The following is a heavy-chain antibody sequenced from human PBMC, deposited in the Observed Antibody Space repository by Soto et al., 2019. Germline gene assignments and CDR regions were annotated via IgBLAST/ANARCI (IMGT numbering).Heavy chain of an antibody. CDR1: SGSIGTYF. Sequence: SETLSLTCTVSSGSIGTYFWSWIRQPPGKGLEWIGYIYYSGTTNYNPSLKSRVTIFLDTSKNQFSLRLSSVTAADTAVYYCARGRGGTYDAFDIWGQGTLVTVSS. CDR2: IYYSGTT. V-gene: IGHV4-59*01. J-gene: IGHJ3*02. CDR3: ARGRGGTYDAFDI. D-gene: IGHD1-26*01.